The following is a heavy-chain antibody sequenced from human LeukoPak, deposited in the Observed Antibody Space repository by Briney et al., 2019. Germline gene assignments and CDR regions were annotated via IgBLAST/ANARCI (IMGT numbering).Heavy chain of an antibody. CDR2: FYSGST. J-gene: IGHJ4*02. CDR1: GGSISNYY. CDR3: ERGFPYCGGDCYDY. Sequence: SETLSLTCTVSGGSISNYYWSWIRRPPGKGLEWIGFFYSGSTDYSPSLKSRVTISVDTSKNHFSLKLRSVTAADTAVYYCERGFPYCGGDCYDYWGQGTVVTVSS. D-gene: IGHD2-21*02. V-gene: IGHV4-59*01.